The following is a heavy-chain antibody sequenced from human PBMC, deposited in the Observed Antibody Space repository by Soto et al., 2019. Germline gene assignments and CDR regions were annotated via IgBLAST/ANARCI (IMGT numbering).Heavy chain of an antibody. CDR2: ISGSGGST. CDR1: RRHA. Sequence: RRHAMIGCRQAPGKRMEWVSAISGSGGSTYYADSVKGRFTISRDNSKNTLYLQMNSQRAEDTAVYYCAKPLFSGIGVHRDLHAYRGRRT. D-gene: IGHD3-10*01. V-gene: IGHV3-23*01. CDR3: AKPLFSGIGVHRDLHAY. J-gene: IGHJ2*01.